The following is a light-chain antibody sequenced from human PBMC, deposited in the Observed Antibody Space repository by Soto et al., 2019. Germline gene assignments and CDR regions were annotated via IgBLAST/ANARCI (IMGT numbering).Light chain of an antibody. CDR2: DAS. J-gene: IGKJ1*01. V-gene: IGKV1-5*01. CDR3: HQRQSWPRT. Sequence: IQMTQSPSTLSGSVVDRVTITCRASQTISSWLAWYQQKPGKAPKLLIYDASTLQSGVPSRFSGSGSGTDFTLTISDVQPEDFALYYCHQRQSWPRTFGQGTKVDI. CDR1: QTISSW.